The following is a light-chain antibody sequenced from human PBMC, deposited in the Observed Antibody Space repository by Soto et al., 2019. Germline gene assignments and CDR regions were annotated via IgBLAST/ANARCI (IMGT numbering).Light chain of an antibody. Sequence: DIQMTQSPSTLSASVGDRVTITCRASQSISSWLAWYQQKQGKAPKLLIYKASSLQSGVPSRFSGSGSGTEFTLTISSLQPDDFATYYCQQSNSYWTFGQGTKVEI. CDR3: QQSNSYWT. V-gene: IGKV1-5*03. J-gene: IGKJ1*01. CDR1: QSISSW. CDR2: KAS.